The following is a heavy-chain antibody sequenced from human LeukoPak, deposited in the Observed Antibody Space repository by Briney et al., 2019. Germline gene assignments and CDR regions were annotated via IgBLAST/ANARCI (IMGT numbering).Heavy chain of an antibody. CDR3: ATGGVTGSGPHWYFDL. Sequence: YPGDSDTRYSPSFQGQVTISADKSISTAYLQWSSLKASDTAMYYCATGGVTGSGPHWYFDLWGRGTLVTVSS. CDR2: YPGDSDT. D-gene: IGHD3-16*01. J-gene: IGHJ2*01. V-gene: IGHV5-51*01.